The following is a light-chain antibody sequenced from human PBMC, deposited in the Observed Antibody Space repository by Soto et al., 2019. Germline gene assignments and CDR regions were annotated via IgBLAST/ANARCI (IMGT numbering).Light chain of an antibody. J-gene: IGLJ1*01. CDR3: SSYAGSNNFDV. Sequence: QYMLTQPPSASGSPGQSVTISCTGTSSDVGGYNYVSWYQQHPGKAPKLMISDVSKRPSGVPDRFSGSKSGNTASLTVSGLQAEDEADYYCSSYAGSNNFDVFGSGTKFTVI. V-gene: IGLV2-8*01. CDR2: DVS. CDR1: SSDVGGYNY.